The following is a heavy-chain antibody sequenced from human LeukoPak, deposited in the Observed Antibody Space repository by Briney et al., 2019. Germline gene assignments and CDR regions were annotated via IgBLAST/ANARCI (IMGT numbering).Heavy chain of an antibody. J-gene: IGHJ6*02. CDR3: ARVTILVYGLDV. CDR1: GGSISSDY. Sequence: SETLSLTCTVSGGSISSDYWSWIRQPPGKGLEWIGYISYSGSTNYNPSLKSRVTISVDTSKNQFSQKLSSVTAADTAVYYCARVTILVYGLDVWGQGTTVTVSS. CDR2: ISYSGST. D-gene: IGHD3-9*01. V-gene: IGHV4-59*12.